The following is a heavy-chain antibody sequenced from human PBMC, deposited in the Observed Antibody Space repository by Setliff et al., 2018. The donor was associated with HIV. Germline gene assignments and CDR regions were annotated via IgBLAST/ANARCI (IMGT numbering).Heavy chain of an antibody. J-gene: IGHJ3*02. Sequence: SETLSLTCAVYGGSFSSYYWSWIRQPPGKGLEWIGEINHSGSTNYNPSLKSRVTISVDTSKNQFSLKLRPVTAADTAIYYCARHGHFYDSSSSDAFDIWGHGTMVTVSS. V-gene: IGHV4-34*01. CDR3: ARHGHFYDSSSSDAFDI. CDR2: INHSGST. D-gene: IGHD3-22*01. CDR1: GGSFSSYY.